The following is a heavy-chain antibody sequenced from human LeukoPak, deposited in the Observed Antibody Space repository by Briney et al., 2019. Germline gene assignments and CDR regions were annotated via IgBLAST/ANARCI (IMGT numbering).Heavy chain of an antibody. Sequence: PGGSLRLSCAASGFTVSSNYMSWVRQAPGKGLEWVSVFYDGDTTYYADSVKGRFTISRDNSKNTLYLQMNSLRAEDAAVYYCANGGGGSGNFYYFDYWGQGTLVTVSS. CDR1: GFTVSSNY. J-gene: IGHJ4*02. CDR3: ANGGGGSGNFYYFDY. D-gene: IGHD3-10*01. V-gene: IGHV3-66*01. CDR2: FYDGDTT.